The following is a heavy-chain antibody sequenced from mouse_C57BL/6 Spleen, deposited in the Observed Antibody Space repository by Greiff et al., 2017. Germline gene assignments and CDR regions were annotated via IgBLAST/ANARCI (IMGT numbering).Heavy chain of an antibody. D-gene: IGHD2-1*01. CDR1: GYTFTSYW. CDR2: IYPGSGST. V-gene: IGHV1-55*01. CDR3: ARYYGNGAWFAY. J-gene: IGHJ3*01. Sequence: QVQLQQPGAELVKPGASVKMSCKASGYTFTSYWITWVKQRPGQGLEWIGDIYPGSGSTNYNEKFKSKATLTVDKSSSTAYMQLSSLTSEDSAVYYCARYYGNGAWFAYWGQGTLVTVSA.